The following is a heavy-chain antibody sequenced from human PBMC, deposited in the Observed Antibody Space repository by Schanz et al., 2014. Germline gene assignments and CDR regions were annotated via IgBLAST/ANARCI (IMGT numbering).Heavy chain of an antibody. D-gene: IGHD2-2*01. J-gene: IGHJ4*02. Sequence: QVQLVESGGGVVQPGRSLRLSCAASGFTFSSYALHWVRQAPGKGLEWVAFVPFDGSQKFYADSVKGRFTISRDNSKNTVYLQMNSLRAEDTAVYYCARVKYCTITRCYRTETEGIYYMDVWGQGTLVTVSS. CDR3: ARVKYCTITRCYRTETEGIYYMDV. CDR2: VPFDGSQK. CDR1: GFTFSSYA. V-gene: IGHV3-30*04.